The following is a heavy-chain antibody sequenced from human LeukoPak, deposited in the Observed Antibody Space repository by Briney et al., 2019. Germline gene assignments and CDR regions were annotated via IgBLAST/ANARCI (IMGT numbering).Heavy chain of an antibody. D-gene: IGHD6-6*01. CDR2: ISSSSSTI. Sequence: GGSLRLSCAASGFSFSSYAMHWVRQAPGKGLEWVSYISSSSSTIYYADSVKGRFTISRDNAKNSLYLQMNSLRDEDTAVYYCARVESIAARCFDYWGQGTLVTVSS. J-gene: IGHJ4*02. V-gene: IGHV3-48*02. CDR1: GFSFSSYA. CDR3: ARVESIAARCFDY.